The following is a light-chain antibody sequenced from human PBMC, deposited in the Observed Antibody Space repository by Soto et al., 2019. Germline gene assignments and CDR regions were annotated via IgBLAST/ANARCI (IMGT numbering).Light chain of an antibody. Sequence: EIVLTQSPATLSLSPGERATLSCRASQSVSSYLAWYQQKPGQAPRLLIYDASNRATGIPARFSGSGSGTDFTLTISSLEPEDSAAYYCQQRSNWPPLTFGGGTKVEIK. V-gene: IGKV3-11*01. J-gene: IGKJ4*01. CDR2: DAS. CDR3: QQRSNWPPLT. CDR1: QSVSSY.